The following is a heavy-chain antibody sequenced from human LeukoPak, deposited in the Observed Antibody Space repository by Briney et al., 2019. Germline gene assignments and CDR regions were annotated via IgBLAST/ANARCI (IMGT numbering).Heavy chain of an antibody. CDR2: INPSGGST. J-gene: IGHJ4*02. D-gene: IGHD2-2*02. Sequence: ASVKVSCKASGYTFTSYYMHWVRQAPGQGLEWMGIINPSGGSTSYAQKFQGRVTMTRDTSTSTVYMELSSLRSEDTAVYYCARDLEGCSSTSCYTYFDYWGQGTLVTVSS. V-gene: IGHV1-46*01. CDR3: ARDLEGCSSTSCYTYFDY. CDR1: GYTFTSYY.